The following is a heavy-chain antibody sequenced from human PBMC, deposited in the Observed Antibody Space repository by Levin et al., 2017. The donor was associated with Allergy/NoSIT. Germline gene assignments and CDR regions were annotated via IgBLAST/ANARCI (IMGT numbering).Heavy chain of an antibody. J-gene: IGHJ4*02. CDR2: IWYDGSNK. Sequence: TGGSLRLSCAASGFTFSSYGMHWVRQAPGKGLEWVAVIWYDGSNKYYADSVKGRFTISRDNSKNTLYLQMNSLRAEDTAVYYCASAGYSSSWYKYWGQGTLVTVSS. D-gene: IGHD6-13*01. CDR3: ASAGYSSSWYKY. V-gene: IGHV3-33*01. CDR1: GFTFSSYG.